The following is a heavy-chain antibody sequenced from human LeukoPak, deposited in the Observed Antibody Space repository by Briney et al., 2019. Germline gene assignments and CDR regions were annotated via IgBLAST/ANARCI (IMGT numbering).Heavy chain of an antibody. Sequence: SETLSLTCAVYGGSFSGYYWSWIRQPPGKGLEWIGEINHSGSTNYNPSLKSRVTISVDTSKNQFSLKLSPVTAADTAVYYCARERITMVRGVITFLDYWGQGTLVTVSS. CDR1: GGSFSGYY. CDR2: INHSGST. D-gene: IGHD3-10*01. J-gene: IGHJ4*02. CDR3: ARERITMVRGVITFLDY. V-gene: IGHV4-34*01.